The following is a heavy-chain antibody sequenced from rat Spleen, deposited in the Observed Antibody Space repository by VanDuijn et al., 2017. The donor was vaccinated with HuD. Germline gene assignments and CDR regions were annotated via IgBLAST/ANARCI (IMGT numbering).Heavy chain of an antibody. V-gene: IGHV5-25*01. J-gene: IGHJ2*01. CDR1: GFTFSDYY. D-gene: IGHD1-10*01. CDR2: ISSGGGDT. Sequence: EVQLVESGGGLVQPGGSLKLSCAASGFTFSDYYMAWVRQAPTKGLEWVATISSGGGDTYFPDSVKGRFTISRDNAKSTLYLQRDSLRSEDTASYSCARHGLSNNYGWFAYWGQGVMVTVSS. CDR3: ARHGLSNNYGWFAY.